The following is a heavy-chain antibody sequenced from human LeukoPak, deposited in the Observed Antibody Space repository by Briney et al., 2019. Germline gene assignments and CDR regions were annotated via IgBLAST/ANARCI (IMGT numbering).Heavy chain of an antibody. CDR2: IVVGSGNT. J-gene: IGHJ5*02. Sequence: SVKVSCKASGFTFTSSAMQWVRQARGQRLEWIGWIVVGSGNTNYAQKFQERVTITRDMSTSTTYMELSSLRSEDTAMYYCATGYCSSTSCLHFDPWGQGTLVTVSS. CDR3: ATGYCSSTSCLHFDP. D-gene: IGHD2-2*01. V-gene: IGHV1-58*02. CDR1: GFTFTSSA.